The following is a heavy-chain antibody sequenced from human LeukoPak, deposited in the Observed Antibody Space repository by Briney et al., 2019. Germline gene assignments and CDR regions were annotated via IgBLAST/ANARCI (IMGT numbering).Heavy chain of an antibody. CDR3: ARGLGVYGSYDAFDI. Sequence: PGGSLRLSCAASGFTFSSYEMNWVRQAPGKGLEWVSYISSSGSTIYYADSVKGRFTISRDNAKNSLYLQMNSLRAEDTAVYYCARGLGVYGSYDAFDIWGQGTMVTVSS. CDR2: ISSSGSTI. J-gene: IGHJ3*02. V-gene: IGHV3-48*03. D-gene: IGHD3-10*01. CDR1: GFTFSSYE.